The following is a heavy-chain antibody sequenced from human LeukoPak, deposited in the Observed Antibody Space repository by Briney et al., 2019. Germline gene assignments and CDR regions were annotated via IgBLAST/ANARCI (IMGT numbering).Heavy chain of an antibody. Sequence: PGGSLRLSCAASGFTFSTYWTSWVRQAPGKGLEWVAIIKQDGSEEYYVDSVKGRFTISRDNAKNSLYLQMNSLRAEDTAVYYCARGGNMPDYWGQGALVTVSS. CDR3: ARGGNMPDY. CDR1: GFTFSTYW. J-gene: IGHJ4*02. D-gene: IGHD1/OR15-1a*01. CDR2: IKQDGSEE. V-gene: IGHV3-7*01.